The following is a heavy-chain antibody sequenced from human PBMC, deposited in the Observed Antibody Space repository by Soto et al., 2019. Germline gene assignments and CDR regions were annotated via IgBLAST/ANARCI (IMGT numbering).Heavy chain of an antibody. CDR3: ARGHDSDSSPLLYYFDY. CDR2: INHSGST. V-gene: IGHV4-34*01. D-gene: IGHD3-22*01. J-gene: IGHJ4*02. CDR1: GGSFSGYY. Sequence: SETLSLTCAVYGGSFSGYYWSWIRQPPGKGLEWIGEINHSGSTNYNPSLKSRVTISVDTSKNQFSLKLSSVTAADTAVYYCARGHDSDSSPLLYYFDYWGQGTLVTVSS.